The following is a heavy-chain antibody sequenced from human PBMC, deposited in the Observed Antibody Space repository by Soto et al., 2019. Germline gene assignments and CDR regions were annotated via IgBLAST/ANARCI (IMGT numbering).Heavy chain of an antibody. CDR3: AREEGISQWPHGYFDY. CDR1: GYTFTSYG. D-gene: IGHD6-19*01. J-gene: IGHJ4*01. Sequence: ASVKVSCKASGYTFTSYGISWVRQAPGQGLEWMGWISAYNGNTSYAQKLQGRDTMTTDTSTSTAYMELRSLRSDDTAVYYCAREEGISQWPHGYFDYWGQGTLLTVSS. V-gene: IGHV1-18*01. CDR2: ISAYNGNT.